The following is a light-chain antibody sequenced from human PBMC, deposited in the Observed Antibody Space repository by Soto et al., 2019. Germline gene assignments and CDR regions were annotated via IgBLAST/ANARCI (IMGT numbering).Light chain of an antibody. J-gene: IGKJ1*01. V-gene: IGKV3-20*01. Sequence: EIVLPQSPATLSLSAGEGATLSCSASQSVSSYLAWYQQKPGQAPRLLIYDASNRATGIPARFSGSGSGTDFTLTISRLDPEDFAVYFCQQYGSSPRTFGQGTKVDI. CDR3: QQYGSSPRT. CDR1: QSVSSY. CDR2: DAS.